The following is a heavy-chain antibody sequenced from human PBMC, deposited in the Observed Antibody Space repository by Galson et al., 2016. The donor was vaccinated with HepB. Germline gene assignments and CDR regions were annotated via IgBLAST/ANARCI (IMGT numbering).Heavy chain of an antibody. CDR2: ISRSGAST. J-gene: IGHJ6*04. Sequence: SLRLSCAASGFSFSSYGMTWVRQAPGKGLEVVSSISRSGASTDYADSVKGRFTISRDNSKNTLSLQMNSLRADDAAVYYCVQGSTAPAVWGKGTTVTVSS. V-gene: IGHV3-23*01. CDR3: VQGSTAPAV. CDR1: GFSFSSYG. D-gene: IGHD1-26*01.